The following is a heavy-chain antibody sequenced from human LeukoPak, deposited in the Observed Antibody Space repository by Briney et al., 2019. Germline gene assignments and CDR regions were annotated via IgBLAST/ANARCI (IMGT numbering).Heavy chain of an antibody. V-gene: IGHV3-33*01. CDR2: IWYDGSNK. J-gene: IGHJ6*04. CDR3: ARDRAAARMDV. CDR1: GFTFRSHC. Sequence: GRSLRLSCAASGFTFRSHCRRWVRQAPGKGLEWVAIIWYDGSNKYYADSVKGRFTISRDNSKHTLYLQMNSLRAEHTAVYYCARDRAAARMDVWGKGTTVTVSS. D-gene: IGHD6-13*01.